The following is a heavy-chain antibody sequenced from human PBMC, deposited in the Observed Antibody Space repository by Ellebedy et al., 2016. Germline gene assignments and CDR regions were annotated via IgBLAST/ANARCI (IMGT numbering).Heavy chain of an antibody. CDR2: ISGSGITI. CDR1: GFTFSDYY. J-gene: IGHJ4*02. D-gene: IGHD5-12*01. V-gene: IGHV3-11*01. CDR3: ARGYSHDWKSFDC. Sequence: GGSLRLSCAASGFTFSDYYMSWIRQAPGKGLEWVSYISGSGITIYYADSVKGRFTISRDNAKNSLYLQMNSLRAEDTAVYYCARGYSHDWKSFDCWGQGTLVTVSS.